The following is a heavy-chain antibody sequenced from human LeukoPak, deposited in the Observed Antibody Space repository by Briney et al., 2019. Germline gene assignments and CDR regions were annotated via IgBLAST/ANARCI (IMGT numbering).Heavy chain of an antibody. CDR3: ARAWWELPRGWFDP. CDR2: ISAYNGNT. V-gene: IGHV1-18*01. Sequence: ASVKVSCKASGYTFTSHDINWVRQATGQGLEWMGWISAYNGNTNYAQKLQGRVTMTTDTSTSTAYMELRSLRSDDTAVYYCARAWWELPRGWFDPWGQGTLVTVSS. D-gene: IGHD1-26*01. J-gene: IGHJ5*02. CDR1: GYTFTSHD.